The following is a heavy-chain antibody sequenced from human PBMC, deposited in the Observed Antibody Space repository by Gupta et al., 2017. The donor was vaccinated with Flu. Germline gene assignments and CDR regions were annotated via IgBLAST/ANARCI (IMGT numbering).Heavy chain of an antibody. CDR3: ASTYCSSTSCWYYFDY. V-gene: IGHV4-31*03. CDR2: IYYSGST. CDR1: GGSISSGGYY. D-gene: IGHD2-2*01. Sequence: QVQLQDSGPGLVKPSQTLSLTCTVPGGSISSGGYYWSWIRQHTGKGLEWIGYIYYSGSTYYNPSLKSRVTISVDTSKNQFSLKLSSVTAADTAVYYCASTYCSSTSCWYYFDYWGQGTLVTVSS. J-gene: IGHJ4*02.